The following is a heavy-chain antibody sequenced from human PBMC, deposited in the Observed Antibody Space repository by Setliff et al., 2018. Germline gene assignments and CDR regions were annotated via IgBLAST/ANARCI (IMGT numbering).Heavy chain of an antibody. CDR3: ATXRXXXXDAXDI. J-gene: IGHJ3*02. CDR2: FDPEEGET. CDR1: GYTLTELS. Sequence: ASVKVSCKVSGYTLTELSMHXVXXGPGKXLEWXGGFDPEEGETIYAQKFQGRVTMTEXTSTDXAYMELSSLRSEDTAVSYCATXRXXXXDAXDIWGQGXXVT. V-gene: IGHV1-24*01.